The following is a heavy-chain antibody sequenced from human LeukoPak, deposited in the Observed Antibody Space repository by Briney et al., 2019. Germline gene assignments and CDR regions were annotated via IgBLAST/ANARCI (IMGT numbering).Heavy chain of an antibody. V-gene: IGHV4-4*02. J-gene: IGHJ4*02. CDR3: ARNGGNTDFDY. CDR1: GGSVSSSNW. CDR2: IYHSGTT. Sequence: SETLSLTCAVSGGSVSSSNWWTWVRQPPGKGLEWIGEIYHSGTTNYNPSLKSRVTISVDKSKNQFSLKLSSVTAADTAVYLCARNGGNTDFDYWGQGTLVTVSS. D-gene: IGHD2-8*01.